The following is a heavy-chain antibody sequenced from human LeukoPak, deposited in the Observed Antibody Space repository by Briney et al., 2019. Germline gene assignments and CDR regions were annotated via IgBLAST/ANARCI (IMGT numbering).Heavy chain of an antibody. J-gene: IGHJ3*02. V-gene: IGHV4-38-2*02. CDR3: ARRYHTLRYFEGGAFDI. D-gene: IGHD3-9*01. CDR2: IYYSGST. Sequence: SETLSLTCTVSGYSISSGYYWGWIRQPPGKGLEWIGSIYYSGSTYYNPSLKSRVTISVDTSKNQFSLKLSSVTAADTAVYYCARRYHTLRYFEGGAFDIWGQGTMVTVSS. CDR1: GYSISSGYY.